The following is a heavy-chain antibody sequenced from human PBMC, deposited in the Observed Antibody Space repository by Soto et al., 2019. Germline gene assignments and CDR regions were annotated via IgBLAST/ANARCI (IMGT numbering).Heavy chain of an antibody. CDR3: ARDRAMVTYGDWYFDL. V-gene: IGHV3-21*01. Sequence: GGSLRLSCAASGFTFSSYEMNWVRQAPGKGLEWVSSISSSSSYIYYADSVKGRFTISRDNAKNSLYLQMNSLRAEDTAVYYCARDRAMVTYGDWYFDLWGHGTLVTVSS. CDR2: ISSSSSYI. J-gene: IGHJ2*01. CDR1: GFTFSSYE. D-gene: IGHD5-18*01.